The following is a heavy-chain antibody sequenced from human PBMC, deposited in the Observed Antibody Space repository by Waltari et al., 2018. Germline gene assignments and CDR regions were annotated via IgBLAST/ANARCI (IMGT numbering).Heavy chain of an antibody. J-gene: IGHJ5*02. CDR2: IFASGGT. CDR1: GGSVTGAN. CDR3: ARGNYGLFSGHYSDL. D-gene: IGHD3-3*01. V-gene: IGHV4-4*07. Sequence: QVELQESGPGLVKPSETLSLTCTVSGGSVTGANWSWVRQPAGKGLEWIGRIFASGGTDYNPSFKSRVTMSVDTSKNEFSLRLPSVTAADTAVYYCARGNYGLFSGHYSDLWGRGTRVTVSS.